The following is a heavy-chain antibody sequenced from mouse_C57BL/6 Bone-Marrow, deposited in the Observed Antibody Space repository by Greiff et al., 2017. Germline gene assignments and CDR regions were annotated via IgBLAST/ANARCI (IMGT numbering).Heavy chain of an antibody. CDR2: IDPSDSYT. D-gene: IGHD2-2*01. CDR1: GYTFTSYW. J-gene: IGHJ3*01. V-gene: IGHV1-69*01. CDR3: EREVYGYGRFAD. Sequence: VKLQQPGAELVMPGASVKLSCKASGYTFTSYWMHWVKQRPGQGLEWIGEIDPSDSYTNYNQKFKGKSTLTVDKSSSTAYMQLSSLTAEYSAVYDCEREVYGYGRFADWGQGTLGTVSA.